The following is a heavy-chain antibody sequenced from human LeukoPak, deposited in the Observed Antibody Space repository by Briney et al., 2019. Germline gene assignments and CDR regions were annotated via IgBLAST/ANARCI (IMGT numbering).Heavy chain of an antibody. CDR1: GVSFTDYF. J-gene: IGHJ6*02. CDR2: INDYTGDS. V-gene: IGHV4-34*01. Sequence: SETLSLTCTVFGVSFTDYFWTWLRHSPGKGLEGIGEINDYTGDSKYNPSLNSRVSISLEKSKNQLSLELRSVTAADTAVYYCARGRIAKIVVVHSFSYGMDVWGQGTTVTVSS. CDR3: ARGRIAKIVVVHSFSYGMDV. D-gene: IGHD3-22*01.